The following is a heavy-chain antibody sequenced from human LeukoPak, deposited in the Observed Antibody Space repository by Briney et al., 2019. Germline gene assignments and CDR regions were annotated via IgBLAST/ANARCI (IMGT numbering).Heavy chain of an antibody. CDR2: ISWNSAGI. Sequence: GGSLRLSCAASGFTFDDSAMHWVRQGPGKGLEWVSGISWNSAGIGYADSVKGRFTISRDNGKNSLYLQMNSLRAEDTALYYXARRGGDSWYFDLWGRGTLVTVSS. D-gene: IGHD2-21*02. CDR1: GFTFDDSA. J-gene: IGHJ2*01. V-gene: IGHV3-9*01. CDR3: ARRGGDSWYFDL.